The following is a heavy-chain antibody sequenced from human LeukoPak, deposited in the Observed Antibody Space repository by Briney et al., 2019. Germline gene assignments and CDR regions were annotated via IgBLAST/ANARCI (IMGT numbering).Heavy chain of an antibody. J-gene: IGHJ3*01. D-gene: IGHD1-26*01. V-gene: IGHV5-51*01. Sequence: GESLKISCKGAGYSFPSYWIGWVRQMPGKGLEWVGIIYPGDSDTKYNPSFQGQVTVSVDKAIGTAYLQWNYLKASDTAMYYCARGGSANVFDVWGQGTMVTVSS. CDR1: GYSFPSYW. CDR2: IYPGDSDT. CDR3: ARGGSANVFDV.